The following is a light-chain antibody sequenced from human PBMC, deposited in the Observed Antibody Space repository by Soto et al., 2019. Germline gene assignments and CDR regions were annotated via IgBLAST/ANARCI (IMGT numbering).Light chain of an antibody. CDR2: EGS. V-gene: IGLV2-23*01. Sequence: QSALTQPASVSGSPGQSITISCTGTSSDVGSYNLVSWYQQYPGKAPKLMIYEGSKRPSGASNRFSGSKSGSTASLTISGLQAEDEADYYCCSYAGSGTYIFGTGTKVTVL. CDR1: SSDVGSYNL. CDR3: CSYAGSGTYI. J-gene: IGLJ1*01.